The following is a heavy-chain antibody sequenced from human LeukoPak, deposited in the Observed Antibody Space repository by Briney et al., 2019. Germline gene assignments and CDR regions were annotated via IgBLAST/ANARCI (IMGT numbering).Heavy chain of an antibody. D-gene: IGHD6-13*01. J-gene: IGHJ6*02. CDR1: GFTFSSHA. CDR3: AKDMGDSSSWYAGVYYYYYGMDV. V-gene: IGHV3-23*01. CDR2: ISGSGGST. Sequence: GGSLRLSCAASGFTFSSHAMSWVRQAPGKGLEWVSAISGSGGSTYYADSVKGRFTISRDNSKNTLYLQMNSLRAEDTAVYYCAKDMGDSSSWYAGVYYYYYGMDVWGQGTTVTVSS.